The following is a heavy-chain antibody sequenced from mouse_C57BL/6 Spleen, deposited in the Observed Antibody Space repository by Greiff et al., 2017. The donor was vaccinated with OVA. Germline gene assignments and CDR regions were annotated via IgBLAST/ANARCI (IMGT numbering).Heavy chain of an antibody. CDR2: ISYDGSN. D-gene: IGHD2-4*01. V-gene: IGHV3-6*01. CDR3: AAYYDYFYAMDY. Sequence: ESGPGLVKPSQSLSLTCSVTGYSITSGYYWNWIRQFPGNKLEWMGYISYDGSNNYNPSLKNRISITRDTSKNQFFLKLNSVTTEDTATYYCAAYYDYFYAMDYWGQGTSVTVSS. J-gene: IGHJ4*01. CDR1: GYSITSGYY.